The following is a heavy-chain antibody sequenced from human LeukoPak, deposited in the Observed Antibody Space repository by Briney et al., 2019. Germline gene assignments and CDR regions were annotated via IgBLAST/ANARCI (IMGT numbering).Heavy chain of an antibody. J-gene: IGHJ4*02. V-gene: IGHV4-4*07. CDR2: IYTSGST. Sequence: SETLSLTCTVSGGSISSYYWSWIRQPAGKGLEWIGRIYTSGSTNYNPSLKSRVTMSVDTSKNQFSLKLSSVTAADTAVYYCARDVSSGWYGDIFDYWGQGTLVTVSS. CDR3: ARDVSSGWYGDIFDY. D-gene: IGHD6-19*01. CDR1: GGSISSYY.